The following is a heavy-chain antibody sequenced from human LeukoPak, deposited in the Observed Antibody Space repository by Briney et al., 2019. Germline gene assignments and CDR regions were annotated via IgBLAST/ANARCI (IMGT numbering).Heavy chain of an antibody. J-gene: IGHJ5*02. Sequence: GGSLRLSCAASGFTFSSYGMHWVRQAPGKGLEWVAVISYDGSNKYYADSVKGRFTISRDNSKNMLYLQMNSLRVEDTAVYYCHCSGGNCYTPWGQGTLVTVSS. V-gene: IGHV3-30*03. CDR3: HCSGGNCYTP. CDR1: GFTFSSYG. D-gene: IGHD2-15*01. CDR2: ISYDGSNK.